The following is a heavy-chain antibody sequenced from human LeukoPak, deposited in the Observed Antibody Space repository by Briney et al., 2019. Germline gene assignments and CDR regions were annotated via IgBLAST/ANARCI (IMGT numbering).Heavy chain of an antibody. CDR3: ARDLIAAAGTPWWFDP. Sequence: SETLSLTCTVSGGSISNSSYYWGWIRQPPGKGLEWIGSIYYSGSTYYNPSLKSRVTISVDTSKNQFSLKLSSVTAADTAVYYCARDLIAAAGTPWWFDPWGQGTLVTVSS. CDR1: GGSISNSSYY. J-gene: IGHJ5*02. V-gene: IGHV4-39*07. D-gene: IGHD6-13*01. CDR2: IYYSGST.